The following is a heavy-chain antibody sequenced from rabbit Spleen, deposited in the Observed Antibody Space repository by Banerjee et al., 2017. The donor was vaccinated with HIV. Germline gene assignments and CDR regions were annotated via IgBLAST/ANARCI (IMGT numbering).Heavy chain of an antibody. Sequence: QEQLVESGGGLVQPEGSLTLTCKASGFSFSSSYYMCWVRQAPGKGLEWIGCIYGGSGGNTYYANWAKGRFTISKTSSTTVTLQMTSLTAADTATYFCARDLVAVIGWNFNLWGQGTLVTVS. D-gene: IGHD1-1*01. CDR1: GFSFSSSYY. CDR3: ARDLVAVIGWNFNL. CDR2: IYGGSGGNT. V-gene: IGHV1S45*01. J-gene: IGHJ4*01.